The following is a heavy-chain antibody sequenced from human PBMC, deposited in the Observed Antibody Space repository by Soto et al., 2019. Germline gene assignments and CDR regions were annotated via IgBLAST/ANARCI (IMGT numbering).Heavy chain of an antibody. V-gene: IGHV1-8*01. CDR3: ARQREYYDFWSGYYTAYYGMDV. CDR2: MNPNSGNT. J-gene: IGHJ6*02. CDR1: GYTFTSHD. D-gene: IGHD3-3*01. Sequence: ASVKVSCKASGYTFTSHDINWVRQATGQGLEWMGWMNPNSGNTGYAQKFQGRVTMTRNTSISTAYMELSSLRSEDTAVYYCARQREYYDFWSGYYTAYYGMDVWGQGTTVTAP.